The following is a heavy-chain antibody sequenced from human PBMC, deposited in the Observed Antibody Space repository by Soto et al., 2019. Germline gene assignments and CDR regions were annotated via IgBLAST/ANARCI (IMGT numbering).Heavy chain of an antibody. Sequence: EVQLVESGGGLVQPGRSLRLSCAASGFTFDDYAMHWVRQAPGKGLEWVSGISWNSGSIGYADSVKGRFTISRDNAKNSLYLQMNSLRAEDTALYYCAKDSGEQLVLSLLGGFDYWGQGTLVTVSS. CDR1: GFTFDDYA. CDR3: AKDSGEQLVLSLLGGFDY. D-gene: IGHD6-6*01. V-gene: IGHV3-9*01. J-gene: IGHJ4*02. CDR2: ISWNSGSI.